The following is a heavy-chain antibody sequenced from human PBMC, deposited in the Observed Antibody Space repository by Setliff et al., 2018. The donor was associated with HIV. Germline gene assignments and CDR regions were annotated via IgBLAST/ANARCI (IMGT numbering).Heavy chain of an antibody. CDR3: ARGIAATLDY. V-gene: IGHV1-69*06. D-gene: IGHD6-13*01. CDR1: RDTFTSFA. Sequence: SVMVSCKGSRDTFTSFAINWVRQAPGQGLEWLGRIIPVFGTANYAQKFQARVTITVDKSTNTAYMALSSLRHDDTAIYYCARGIAATLDYWGQGTLVTVSS. J-gene: IGHJ4*02. CDR2: IIPVFGTA.